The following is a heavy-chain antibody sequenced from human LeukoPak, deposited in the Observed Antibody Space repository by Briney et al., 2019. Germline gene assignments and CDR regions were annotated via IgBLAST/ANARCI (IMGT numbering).Heavy chain of an antibody. CDR1: GFTFSRYS. V-gene: IGHV3-30*02. CDR3: AKDPIWSGYIFDY. CDR2: IRYDGSNK. D-gene: IGHD3-3*01. J-gene: IGHJ4*02. Sequence: GGSLRLSCAASGFTFSRYSMNWVRQAPGKGLEWVAFIRYDGSNKYYADSVKGRFTISRDNSKNTLYLQMNSLRAEDTAVYYCAKDPIWSGYIFDYWGQGTLVTVSS.